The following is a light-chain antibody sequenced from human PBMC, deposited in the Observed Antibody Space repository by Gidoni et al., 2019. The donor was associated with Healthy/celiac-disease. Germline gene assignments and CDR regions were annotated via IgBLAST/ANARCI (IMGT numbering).Light chain of an antibody. CDR3: QQYGSSPQVT. CDR2: GAS. CDR1: QSVRSSY. J-gene: IGKJ4*02. V-gene: IGKV3-20*01. Sequence: EIVLTQSPGTLSLSPGERATLSCRASQSVRSSYLAWYQQQPGQAPRLLIYGASSRATGIPDRFSGSGSGTDFTLTISRLEPEDFAVYYCQQYGSSPQVTFGGGTKVEIK.